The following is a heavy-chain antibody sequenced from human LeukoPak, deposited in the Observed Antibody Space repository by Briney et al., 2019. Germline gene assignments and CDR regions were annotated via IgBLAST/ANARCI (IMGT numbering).Heavy chain of an antibody. Sequence: SETLSLTCTVSGGSISSYYWSWIRQPPGKGLEWIGYIYYSGSTNYNPSLKSRVTISVDTSKNQFSLKLSSVTAEDTAVYYCASPHLGSSGPDYWGQGTLVTVSS. CDR1: GGSISSYY. V-gene: IGHV4-59*01. D-gene: IGHD6-19*01. CDR2: IYYSGST. CDR3: ASPHLGSSGPDY. J-gene: IGHJ4*02.